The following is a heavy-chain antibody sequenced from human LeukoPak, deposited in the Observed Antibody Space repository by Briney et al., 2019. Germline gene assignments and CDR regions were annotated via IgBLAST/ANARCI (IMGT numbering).Heavy chain of an antibody. CDR3: ARGSRGVYYYYYMDV. V-gene: IGHV1-69*06. Sequence: SVKVSCKASGGTFSSYAISWVRQAPGQGLEWMGGIIPIFGTANYAQKFQGRVTITADKSTSTAYMELSSLRSEDTAVYYCARGSRGVYYYYYMDVWGKGTTVTVSS. CDR1: GGTFSSYA. CDR2: IIPIFGTA. J-gene: IGHJ6*03. D-gene: IGHD3-10*01.